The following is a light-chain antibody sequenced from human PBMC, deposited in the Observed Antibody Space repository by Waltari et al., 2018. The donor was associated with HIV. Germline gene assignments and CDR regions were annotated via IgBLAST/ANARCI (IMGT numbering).Light chain of an antibody. J-gene: IGLJ1*01. CDR1: SSDDGGYDY. CDR2: EVS. CDR3: SSHAGSNNYV. V-gene: IGLV2-8*01. Sequence: QSALTQPPSASGSPGQSVTISCSGTSSDDGGYDYVSWYQQHPGKAPKIMIYEVSKRPSGFPDRFSGSKSGNTASLTVSGLQAEDEADYYCSSHAGSNNYVFGTGTKVTVL.